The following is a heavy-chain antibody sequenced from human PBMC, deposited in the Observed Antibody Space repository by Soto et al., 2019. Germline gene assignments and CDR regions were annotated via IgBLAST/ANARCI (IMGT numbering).Heavy chain of an antibody. D-gene: IGHD2-8*01. CDR2: MTYGGGT. CDR3: VRSMKGVCDY. CDR1: GGPISTSPYY. J-gene: IGHJ4*02. V-gene: IGHV4-39*01. Sequence: SETLSLTCSFSGGPISTSPYYWGWVRQSPEKGLIWSGSMTYGGGTAYYSPSLKSRVTLTVDTAKNQFSLRLRSLTAADTAVYFCVRSMKGVCDYWSRGAVVTVSS.